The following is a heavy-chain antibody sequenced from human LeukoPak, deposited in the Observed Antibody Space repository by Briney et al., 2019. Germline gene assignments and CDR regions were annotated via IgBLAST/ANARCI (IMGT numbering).Heavy chain of an antibody. V-gene: IGHV3-74*01. CDR1: GFTFSDYW. D-gene: IGHD2-2*01. J-gene: IGHJ5*02. CDR2: VFSDGSST. Sequence: GGSLRLSCAASGFTFSDYWMVWVRQAPGKGLVWVSRVFSDGSSTSYADSVKGRFTISRDIAKNTLYLQMNSLRAEDTAVYYCARVRITRANWFDPWGQGTLVTVSS. CDR3: ARVRITRANWFDP.